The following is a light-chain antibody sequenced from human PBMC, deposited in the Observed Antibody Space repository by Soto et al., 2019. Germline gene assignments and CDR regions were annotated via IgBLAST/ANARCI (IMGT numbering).Light chain of an antibody. J-gene: IGLJ3*02. CDR3: ATWDDTLNVWM. V-gene: IGLV1-44*01. CDR1: RSNIGSNT. CDR2: NNN. Sequence: VLTQPPSASGTPGQRVTISCSGSRSNIGSNTVNWYQQLPGTGPKLLIYNNNQRPSGVPDRFSGSKSGTSASLAISGVQSEDEADFYCATWDDTLNVWMFGGGTKLTVL.